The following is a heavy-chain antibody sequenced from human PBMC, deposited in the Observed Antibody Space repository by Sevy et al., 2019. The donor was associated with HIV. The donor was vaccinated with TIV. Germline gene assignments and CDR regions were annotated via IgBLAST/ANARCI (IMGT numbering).Heavy chain of an antibody. D-gene: IGHD3-10*02. J-gene: IGHJ4*02. CDR3: TKESLRGTYIRGDFDH. CDR1: GFTFQTFG. CDR2: ISYDGSSQ. V-gene: IGHV3-30*18. Sequence: GGSLRLSCSAFGFTFQTFGMHWVRQAPGKGPEWLAVISYDGSSQNYADSVKGRFTISRDNSKNLLFFQMNSLIPKDTAVYFCTKESLRGTYIRGDFDHWGQGTLVTVSS.